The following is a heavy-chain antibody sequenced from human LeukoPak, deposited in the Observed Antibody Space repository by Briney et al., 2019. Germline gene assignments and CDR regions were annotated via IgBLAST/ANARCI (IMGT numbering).Heavy chain of an antibody. D-gene: IGHD4-17*01. CDR2: ISSSGSTI. CDR1: GFTFSSYE. J-gene: IGHJ4*02. CDR3: ARDRPENYGDYRPFDY. V-gene: IGHV3-48*03. Sequence: GGSLRLYCAASGFTFSSYEMNWVRQAPGKGLEWVSYISSSGSTIYYADSVKGRFTISRDNAKNSLYLQMNSLRAEDTAVYYCARDRPENYGDYRPFDYWGQGTLVTVSS.